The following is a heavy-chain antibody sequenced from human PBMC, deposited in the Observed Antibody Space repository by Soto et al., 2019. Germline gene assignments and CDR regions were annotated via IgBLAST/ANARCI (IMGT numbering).Heavy chain of an antibody. J-gene: IGHJ4*02. CDR1: GYTFKNYG. CDR2: ISAYNGDT. CDR3: ELGGLETGYYRDMDY. Sequence: QDHLVQSGAEVKKPGASAKVSCKASGYTFKNYGINWVRQAPGRGLEWVAWISAYNGDTSYAQHFQDRGTVTTETVTNTAYMERRSLRPDDTAVYFCELGGLETGYYRDMDYWGQGTLVSLSS. V-gene: IGHV1-18*04. D-gene: IGHD3-9*01.